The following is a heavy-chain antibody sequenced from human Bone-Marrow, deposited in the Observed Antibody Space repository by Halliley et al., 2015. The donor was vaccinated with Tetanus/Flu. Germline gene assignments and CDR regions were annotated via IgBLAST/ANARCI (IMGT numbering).Heavy chain of an antibody. Sequence: IKSKIDGGTTDYAAPVKDRFNISRDDSKETLYLQMNSLTTGDTAMYFCTKEGDYYDSGDFYAPWGQGTPVTVSS. D-gene: IGHD3-22*01. J-gene: IGHJ5*02. V-gene: IGHV3-15*01. CDR3: TKEGDYYDSGDFYAP. CDR2: IKSKIDGGTT.